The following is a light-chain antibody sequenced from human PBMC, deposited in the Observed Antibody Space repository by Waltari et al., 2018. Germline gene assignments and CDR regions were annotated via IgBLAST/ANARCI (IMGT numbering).Light chain of an antibody. CDR1: SSDIGASNA. J-gene: IGLJ3*02. CDR2: DVH. V-gene: IGLV2-14*03. CDR3: SSKTTRDTRL. Sequence: QSALTQPASVSGSPGQSITISCTGPSSDIGASNAVSWYQQHPGKAPKVVIYDVHNRPSGVSNRFSGSMSGNTASLTISGLQTEDEADYYCSSKTTRDTRLFGGGTKLTVL.